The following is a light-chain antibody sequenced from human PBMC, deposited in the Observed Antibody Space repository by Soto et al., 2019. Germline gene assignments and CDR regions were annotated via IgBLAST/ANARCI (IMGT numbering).Light chain of an antibody. Sequence: DIQMTQFPSSRSASLGDRVTITCRASQSINMYLNWYRQTPGKAPKLLIYKASSLESGVPSRFSGSGSGTEFTLTISSLQPDDFATYYCQQYNSYTPLTFGGGTKVDIK. CDR3: QQYNSYTPLT. CDR2: KAS. V-gene: IGKV1-5*03. CDR1: QSINMY. J-gene: IGKJ4*01.